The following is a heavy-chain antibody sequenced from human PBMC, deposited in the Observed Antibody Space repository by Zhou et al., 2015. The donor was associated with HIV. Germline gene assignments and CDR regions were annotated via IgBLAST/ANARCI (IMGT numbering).Heavy chain of an antibody. V-gene: IGHV1-46*01. J-gene: IGHJ4*02. CDR1: GYTFTSYY. CDR2: INPSDGST. Sequence: QVQLVQSGAEVKKPGASVRVSCKASGYTFTSYYMHWVRQAPGQGLEWMGIINPSDGSTSYAQKFQGRVTMTRDTSTSTVYMELSSLRSEDTAVYYCARYCSSTSCKYYFDYWGQGTLVTVSS. CDR3: ARYCSSTSCKYYFDY. D-gene: IGHD2-2*01.